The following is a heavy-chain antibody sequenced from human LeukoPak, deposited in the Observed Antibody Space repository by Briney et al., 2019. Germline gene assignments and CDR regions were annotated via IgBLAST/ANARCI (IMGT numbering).Heavy chain of an antibody. D-gene: IGHD3-22*01. V-gene: IGHV3-53*01. CDR2: IYSGGTT. CDR1: GFTVSGNC. J-gene: IGHJ5*02. Sequence: PGGSLRLSCAASGFTVSGNCMSWVRQAPGKGLEWVSVIYSGGTTYTADSVKGRFTISRDHSKNTLYLQMNSLRVEDTAVYYCARHDSWAGWFDPWGQGTLVTVSS. CDR3: ARHDSWAGWFDP.